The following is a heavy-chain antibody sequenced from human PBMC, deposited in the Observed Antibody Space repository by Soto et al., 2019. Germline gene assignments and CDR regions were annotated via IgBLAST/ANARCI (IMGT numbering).Heavy chain of an antibody. CDR1: GYSFTSYW. Sequence: GESLKISCKGSGYSFTSYWIGWVRQMPGKGLEWMGIIYPGDSDTRYSPSFQGQVTISADKSISTAYLQWSSLKASDTAMYYCARRLYSSGWYQGNDAFDIWGQGTMVTVSS. CDR3: ARRLYSSGWYQGNDAFDI. J-gene: IGHJ3*02. CDR2: IYPGDSDT. D-gene: IGHD6-19*01. V-gene: IGHV5-51*01.